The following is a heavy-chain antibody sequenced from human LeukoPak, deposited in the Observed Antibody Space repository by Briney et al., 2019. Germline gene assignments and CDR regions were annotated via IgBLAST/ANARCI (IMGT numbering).Heavy chain of an antibody. Sequence: SETLSLTCTVSGGSVSSNRYYWTWIRQPAGKGLEWIGHIYSSGVTHYNPSLKSRVTISVDTSKNQFSLKLSSVTAADTAVYYCARNSYSGSYFGYWGQGTLVTVSP. CDR3: ARNSYSGSYFGY. CDR2: IYSSGVT. D-gene: IGHD1-26*01. J-gene: IGHJ4*02. V-gene: IGHV4-61*10. CDR1: GGSVSSNRYY.